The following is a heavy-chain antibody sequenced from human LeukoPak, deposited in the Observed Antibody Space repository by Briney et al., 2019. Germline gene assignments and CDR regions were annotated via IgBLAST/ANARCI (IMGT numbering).Heavy chain of an antibody. CDR2: INPNTGGT. D-gene: IGHD3-22*01. CDR3: ARGSWSWYYYDSSGKLDY. J-gene: IGHJ4*02. CDR1: GYTFSGYY. V-gene: IGHV1-2*02. Sequence: ASVKVSCKASGYTFSGYYMHWVRQAPGQGLEWMGWINPNTGGTYLAQKFQGRVTMTRDTSISTAYMELSRLRSDDTAVYYCARGSWSWYYYDSSGKLDYWGQGTLVTVSS.